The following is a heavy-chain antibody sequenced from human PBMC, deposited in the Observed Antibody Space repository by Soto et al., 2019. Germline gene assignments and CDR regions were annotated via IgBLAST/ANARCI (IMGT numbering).Heavy chain of an antibody. J-gene: IGHJ4*02. CDR1: GFTFSSNS. CDR3: ARGSVVGMGQELDY. V-gene: IGHV3-21*01. Sequence: EVQLVESGGGLVKPGGSLRLSCVGSGFTFSSNSMNWVRQAPGKGLEWVSSITSSSSFIYYADSVKGRFTISRDNAKNSVFLQMNSRRVEDTAVYYCARGSVVGMGQELDYWGQGTLVTVSS. CDR2: ITSSSSFI. D-gene: IGHD6-19*01.